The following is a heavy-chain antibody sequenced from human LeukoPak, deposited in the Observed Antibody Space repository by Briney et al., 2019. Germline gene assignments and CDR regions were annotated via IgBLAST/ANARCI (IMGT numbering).Heavy chain of an antibody. Sequence: GGSLRLSRAASGFPFSSYTMNWVRQAPGKGLEWVSSISSDSNYIYYADSVKGRFTISRDNAWNSLYLQMNSLRAEDTAVYYCARKENILTGYYDHWGQGTLVTVSS. CDR1: GFPFSSYT. J-gene: IGHJ5*02. CDR3: ARKENILTGYYDH. D-gene: IGHD3-9*01. CDR2: ISSDSNYI. V-gene: IGHV3-21*01.